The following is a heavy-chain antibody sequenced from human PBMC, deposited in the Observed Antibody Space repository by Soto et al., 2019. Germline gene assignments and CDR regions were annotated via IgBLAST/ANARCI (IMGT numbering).Heavy chain of an antibody. CDR1: GYTFTNND. CDR2: MNPGSGDT. Sequence: ASVKVSCKASGYTFTNNDVSWVRQATGQGLEWMGWMNPGSGDTRYAQKFQGRVTMTRDNSIATAYMELSSLRSDDTAIYYCARMATFGSLNWFDPWGQGTLVTVSS. CDR3: ARMATFGSLNWFDP. V-gene: IGHV1-8*01. D-gene: IGHD3-16*01. J-gene: IGHJ5*02.